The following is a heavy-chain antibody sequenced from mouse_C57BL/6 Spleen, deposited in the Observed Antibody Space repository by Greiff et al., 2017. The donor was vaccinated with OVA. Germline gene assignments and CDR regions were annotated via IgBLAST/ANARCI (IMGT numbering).Heavy chain of an antibody. Sequence: VHLVESDAELVKPGPSVKIPCKVSGYTFTDHTFHWWKRRPEQGLAWLGDFYPRDGSTKYNEKLKGKATLTADKSSSTAYMQLNSLTSEDSAVYFCAREGFTRGVAYWGQGTLVTVSA. J-gene: IGHJ3*01. CDR3: AREGFTRGVAY. CDR2: FYPRDGST. V-gene: IGHV1-78*01. CDR1: GYTFTDHT.